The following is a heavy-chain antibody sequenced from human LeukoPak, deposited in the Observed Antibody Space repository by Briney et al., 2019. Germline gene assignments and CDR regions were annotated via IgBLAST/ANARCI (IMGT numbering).Heavy chain of an antibody. CDR3: AKEGYFDWLLYLPYDY. V-gene: IGHV3-23*01. CDR1: GFTFSTYA. J-gene: IGHJ4*02. D-gene: IGHD3-9*01. CDR2: ISGSATGS. Sequence: PGGSLRLSCAASGFTFSTYAMTWVRQAPGKGLELVSAISGSATGSYYADSVKGRFTISRDNSKNTLYLQMNSLRADDTAVYYCAKEGYFDWLLYLPYDYWGQGTLVTVSS.